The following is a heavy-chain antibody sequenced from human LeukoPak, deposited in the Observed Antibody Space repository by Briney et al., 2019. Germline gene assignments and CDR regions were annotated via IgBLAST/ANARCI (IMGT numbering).Heavy chain of an antibody. CDR3: ARGSYYDSSGYPTDAFDI. CDR1: GFTFSSYG. Sequence: GGSLRLSCAASGFTFSSYGMHWVRQAPGKGLEWVAVISYDESNKYFADSVKGRFTISRDNSKNTLYLQMNSLRAEDTAVYYCARGSYYDSSGYPTDAFDIWGQGTMVTVSS. J-gene: IGHJ3*02. D-gene: IGHD3-22*01. CDR2: ISYDESNK. V-gene: IGHV3-30*03.